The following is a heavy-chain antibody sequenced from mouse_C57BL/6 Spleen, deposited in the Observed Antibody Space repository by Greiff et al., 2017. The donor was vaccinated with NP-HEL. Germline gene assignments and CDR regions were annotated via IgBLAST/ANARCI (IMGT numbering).Heavy chain of an antibody. CDR1: GYTFTGYW. CDR3: ARPPLYYYGSSYWYFDV. D-gene: IGHD1-1*01. CDR2: ILPGSGST. Sequence: VQLQQSGAELMKPGASVKLSCKATGYTFTGYWIEWVKQRPGHGLEWIGEILPGSGSTNYNEKFKGKATFTADTSSNTAYMQLSSLTTEDSAIYYCARPPLYYYGSSYWYFDVWGTGTTVTVSS. V-gene: IGHV1-9*01. J-gene: IGHJ1*03.